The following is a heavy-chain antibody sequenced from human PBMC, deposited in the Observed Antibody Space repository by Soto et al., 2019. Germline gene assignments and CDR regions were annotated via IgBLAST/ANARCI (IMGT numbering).Heavy chain of an antibody. Sequence: QVQLQQWGAGLLKPSETLSLTCAVYGGFVTSGSYYWSWIRQPPGKGLEWIGEMSHSGGTHFNPSLKTRSTISVDTSNNQFTLNLSSVTAADTALYYCALVERGTATTVVDAFDIWGPGTMVTVSS. J-gene: IGHJ3*02. D-gene: IGHD1-1*01. V-gene: IGHV4-34*01. CDR1: GGFVTSGSYY. CDR3: ALVERGTATTVVDAFDI. CDR2: MSHSGGT.